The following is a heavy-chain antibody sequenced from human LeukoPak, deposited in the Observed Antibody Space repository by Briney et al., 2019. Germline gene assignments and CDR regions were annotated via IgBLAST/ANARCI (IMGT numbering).Heavy chain of an antibody. J-gene: IGHJ6*02. CDR3: ARYDILTGYPGGMDV. Sequence: SETLSLTCAVYGGSFSGYYWSWIRQPPGKGLEWSGEINHSGSTNYNPPLKSRVTISVDTSKNQFSLKLSSVTAADTAVYYCARYDILTGYPGGMDVWGQGTTVTVSS. CDR1: GGSFSGYY. V-gene: IGHV4-34*01. D-gene: IGHD3-9*01. CDR2: INHSGST.